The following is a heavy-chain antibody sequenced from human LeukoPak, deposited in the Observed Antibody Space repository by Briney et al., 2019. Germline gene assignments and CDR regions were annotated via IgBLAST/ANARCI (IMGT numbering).Heavy chain of an antibody. J-gene: IGHJ5*02. Sequence: PSQTLSLTCTVSGGSISSGGYYWSWIRQHPGKGLEWIGYIYYSGSTYYNPSLKSRVTISVDTSKNQFSLKLSSVTAADTAVYYCARGLKRRIAAAGHNWFDPWGQGTLVTVSS. D-gene: IGHD6-13*01. CDR2: IYYSGST. V-gene: IGHV4-31*03. CDR3: ARGLKRRIAAAGHNWFDP. CDR1: GGSISSGGYY.